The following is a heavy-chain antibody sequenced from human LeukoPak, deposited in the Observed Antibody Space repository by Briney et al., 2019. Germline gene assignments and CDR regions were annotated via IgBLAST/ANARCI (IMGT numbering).Heavy chain of an antibody. Sequence: PGGSLRLSCAASGFTFSSYAMSWVRQAPGKGLEWVSAISGSGGRTYYADSVKGRFTISRDNSKNTLYLQMNSLRAEDTAVYYCAKGYCSSTSCYLIPYYYYYGMDVWGQGTTVTVSS. CDR3: AKGYCSSTSCYLIPYYYYYGMDV. V-gene: IGHV3-23*01. J-gene: IGHJ6*02. D-gene: IGHD2-2*01. CDR2: ISGSGGRT. CDR1: GFTFSSYA.